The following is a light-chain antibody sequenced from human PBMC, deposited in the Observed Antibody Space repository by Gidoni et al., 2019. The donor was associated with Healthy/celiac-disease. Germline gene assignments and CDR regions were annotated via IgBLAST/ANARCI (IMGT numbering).Light chain of an antibody. J-gene: IGKJ2*01. CDR2: GAS. CDR1: QSVNSN. CDR3: QQYHNWPPDT. V-gene: IGKV3-15*01. Sequence: IVLTPSPATLSVSPGERATLSCRASQSVNSNLAWYQQKPGQAPRLLIYGASRRATGIPARFSGSGSGTEFTLTISSLQSEDFAVYYCQQYHNWPPDTFGQXTKLEIK.